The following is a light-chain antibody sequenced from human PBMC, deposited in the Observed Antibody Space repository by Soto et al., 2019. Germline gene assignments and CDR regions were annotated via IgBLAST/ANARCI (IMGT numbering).Light chain of an antibody. J-gene: IGLJ2*01. Sequence: SYELTQPPSVSVAPGKTARITCGGNNIGSNSVHWYQRKPGQAPLLVIYYDRDRPSGIAERFSGSKSGNTATLTISRVEAGDGAEYHCQVWDSSSVHVVFGGGPQLTVL. V-gene: IGLV3-21*04. CDR1: NIGSNS. CDR3: QVWDSSSVHVV. CDR2: YDR.